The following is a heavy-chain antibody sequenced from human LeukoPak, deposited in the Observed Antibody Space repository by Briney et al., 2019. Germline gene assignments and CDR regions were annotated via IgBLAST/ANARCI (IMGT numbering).Heavy chain of an antibody. CDR2: IYPGDSDT. CDR3: ARHAREYSYGYMSYYGMDV. CDR1: GYSFTSYW. Sequence: GGSLKISCKGSGYSFTSYWIGWVRQMPGKGLEWMGIIYPGDSDTRYSPSFQGQVTISADKSISTAYLQWSSLKASDTAMYYCARHAREYSYGYMSYYGMDVWGQGTTVTVSS. D-gene: IGHD5-18*01. V-gene: IGHV5-51*01. J-gene: IGHJ6*02.